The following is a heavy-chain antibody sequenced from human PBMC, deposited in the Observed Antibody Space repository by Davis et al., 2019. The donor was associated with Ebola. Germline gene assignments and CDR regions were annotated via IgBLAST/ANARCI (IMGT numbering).Heavy chain of an antibody. CDR1: GFTFSSYA. D-gene: IGHD3-10*01. J-gene: IGHJ4*02. CDR2: ISYDGSNK. V-gene: IGHV3-30-3*01. Sequence: GGSLRLSCAASGFTFSSYAMHWVRQAPGKGLEWVAVISYDGSNKYYADSVKGRFTISRDNSKNTLYLQMNSLRAEDTAVYYCTCTWSSFDYWGQGTLVTVSS. CDR3: TCTWSSFDY.